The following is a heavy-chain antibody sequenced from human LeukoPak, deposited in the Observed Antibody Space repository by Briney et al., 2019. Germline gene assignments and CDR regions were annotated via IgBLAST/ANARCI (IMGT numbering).Heavy chain of an antibody. CDR2: IGTAGDT. CDR3: ARGIMGAWFDP. CDR1: GFTFSSYD. J-gene: IGHJ5*02. D-gene: IGHD1-26*01. V-gene: IGHV3-13*01. Sequence: GGSLRLSCAASGFTFSSYDMHWVRQATGKGLEWVSAIGTAGDTYYPGSVKGRFTISRENAKNSLYLQMNSLRAGDTAVYYCARGIMGAWFDPLGQGTLVTVSS.